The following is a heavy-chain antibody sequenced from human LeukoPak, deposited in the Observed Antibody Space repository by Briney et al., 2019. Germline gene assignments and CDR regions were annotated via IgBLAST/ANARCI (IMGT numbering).Heavy chain of an antibody. CDR3: ARDAPYCSSTSCAFVERVSYYFDY. CDR1: GFTFNSYA. J-gene: IGHJ4*02. CDR2: ISYDGSNK. Sequence: PGGSLRLSCAASGFTFNSYAMHWVRQAPGKGLEWVAVISYDGSNKYYADSVKGRFTISRDNSKNTLYLQMNSLRAEDTAVYYCARDAPYCSSTSCAFVERVSYYFDYWGQGTLVTVSS. D-gene: IGHD2-2*01. V-gene: IGHV3-30-3*01.